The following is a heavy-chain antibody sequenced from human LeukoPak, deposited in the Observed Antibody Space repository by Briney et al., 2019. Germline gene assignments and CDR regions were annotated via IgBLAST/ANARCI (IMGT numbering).Heavy chain of an antibody. D-gene: IGHD2-21*01. CDR2: IKQDGNEK. CDR1: GFTLSRYW. Sequence: PGGSLRLSCAASGFTLSRYWMSWVRQAPGKGLEWVANIKQDGNEKYYVDSVKGRFTISRDDAQNSLYLQMNSLRAEDTAVYYCAREGEEDAFDIWGQGTMVTVSS. J-gene: IGHJ3*02. CDR3: AREGEEDAFDI. V-gene: IGHV3-7*05.